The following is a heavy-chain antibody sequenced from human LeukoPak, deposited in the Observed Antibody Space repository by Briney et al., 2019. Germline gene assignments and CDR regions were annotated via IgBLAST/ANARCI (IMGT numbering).Heavy chain of an antibody. D-gene: IGHD3-22*01. CDR3: ARESRYYDSSGYYWYFDS. CDR2: IYPSGST. Sequence: SETLSLTCGVSGGSISSSNWWSWVRQSPGKGLEWIGEIYPSGSTNNNPSLKSRVIISVDKSKNQFSLMLRSVTAADTAVYYCARESRYYDSSGYYWYFDSWGQGTLVTVSS. V-gene: IGHV4-4*02. CDR1: GGSISSSNW. J-gene: IGHJ4*02.